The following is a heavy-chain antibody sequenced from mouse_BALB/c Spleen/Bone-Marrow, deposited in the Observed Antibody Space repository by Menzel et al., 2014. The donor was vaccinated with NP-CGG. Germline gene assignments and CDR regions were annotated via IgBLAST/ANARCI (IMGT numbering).Heavy chain of an antibody. CDR3: ARGNYGNYVDYFDY. Sequence: EVKVEESGGGLVQPGGSLKLSCAASGFTFSSYGMSWVRQTPDKRLELVASINSNGGSTYYPDSVKGRFTISRDNAKKTLSLQMSSLKSEDTAVYYCARGNYGNYVDYFDYWGQGTTLTVSS. V-gene: IGHV5-6-3*01. J-gene: IGHJ2*01. D-gene: IGHD2-1*01. CDR1: GFTFSSYG. CDR2: INSNGGST.